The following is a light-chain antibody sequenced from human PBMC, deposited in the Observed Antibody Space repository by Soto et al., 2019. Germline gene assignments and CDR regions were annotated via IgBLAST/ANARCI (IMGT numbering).Light chain of an antibody. CDR1: QSVSSY. J-gene: IGKJ2*01. Sequence: EIVLTQSPATLSLSPGERATLSCRASQSVSSYLAWYQQKPGQAPRLLIYDASSRATGIPARFSGSGSGTDFPPNNSSLEPEDFSVYYFQQRSHGGGGEYTFGQGTKLEIK. CDR3: QQRSHGGGGEYT. V-gene: IGKV3-11*01. CDR2: DAS.